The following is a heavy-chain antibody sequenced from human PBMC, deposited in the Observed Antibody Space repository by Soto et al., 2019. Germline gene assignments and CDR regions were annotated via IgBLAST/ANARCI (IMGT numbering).Heavy chain of an antibody. Sequence: GGSLRLSCAASGFTFSSYSMNWVRQAPGKGLEWVSYISSSSSTIYYADSVKGRFTISRDNAKNSLYLQMNSLRAEDTAVYYCARPGRYCSSTSYCWMFPFDYWGQGTLVTVSS. V-gene: IGHV3-48*01. J-gene: IGHJ4*02. CDR2: ISSSSSTI. CDR3: ARPGRYCSSTSYCWMFPFDY. D-gene: IGHD2-2*01. CDR1: GFTFSSYS.